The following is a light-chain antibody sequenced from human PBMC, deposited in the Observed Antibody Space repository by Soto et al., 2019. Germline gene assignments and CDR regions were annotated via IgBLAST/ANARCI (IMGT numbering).Light chain of an antibody. Sequence: QSALTQPRSVSGSPGQSVTISCTGTSSDAGSYNYVSWYQQHPGKAPKLMIHDVSKRPSGVPDRFSGSKSGNTASLTISGLQAEDEVDYCCCSYEGSYILVFGGGTKLTVL. CDR1: SSDAGSYNY. V-gene: IGLV2-11*01. J-gene: IGLJ2*01. CDR2: DVS. CDR3: CSYEGSYILV.